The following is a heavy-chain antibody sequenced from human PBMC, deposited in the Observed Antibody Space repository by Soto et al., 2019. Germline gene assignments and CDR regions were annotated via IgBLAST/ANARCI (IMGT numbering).Heavy chain of an antibody. V-gene: IGHV2-70*01. CDR3: ARIRGTRVSYYDILTYGMVA. J-gene: IGHJ6*02. CDR2: IDWDDDK. D-gene: IGHD3-9*01. CDR1: GFSLSTHGMC. Sequence: KSGPTLVNPTQTLTLTCTFSGFSLSTHGMCVSWIRQPPGKALEWLALIDWDDDKYYNTSLKTRLTISKDTSKNQVVLTMATMDPVDTGTYYCARIRGTRVSYYDILTYGMVAWSQGTTVTVSS.